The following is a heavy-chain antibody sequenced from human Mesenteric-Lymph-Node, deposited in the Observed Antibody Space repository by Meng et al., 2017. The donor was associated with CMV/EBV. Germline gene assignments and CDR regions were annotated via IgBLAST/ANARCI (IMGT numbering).Heavy chain of an antibody. CDR1: GFTFSSYA. J-gene: IGHJ5*02. CDR3: AKVPRLIITIFGVDGGWFDP. D-gene: IGHD3-3*01. Sequence: GESLKISCAASGFTFSSYAMSWVRQAPGKGLEWVSAISGSGGSTYYADSVKGRFTISRDNSKNTLYLQMNSLRAEDTAVYYCAKVPRLIITIFGVDGGWFDPWGQGTLVTVSS. CDR2: ISGSGGST. V-gene: IGHV3-23*01.